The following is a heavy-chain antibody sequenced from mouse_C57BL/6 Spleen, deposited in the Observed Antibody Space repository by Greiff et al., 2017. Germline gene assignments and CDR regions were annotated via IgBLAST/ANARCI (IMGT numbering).Heavy chain of an antibody. Sequence: FQLQQPGAELVKPGASVKLSCKASGYTFTSYWMHWVKQRPGRGLEWIGRIDPNSGGTKDNEKFKSKATLTVDKPSSTSYMQLSSLTSEDSAVYYCASSLYYYGSNWYFDVWGTGTTVTVSS. V-gene: IGHV1-72*01. J-gene: IGHJ1*03. CDR1: GYTFTSYW. D-gene: IGHD1-1*01. CDR3: ASSLYYYGSNWYFDV. CDR2: IDPNSGGT.